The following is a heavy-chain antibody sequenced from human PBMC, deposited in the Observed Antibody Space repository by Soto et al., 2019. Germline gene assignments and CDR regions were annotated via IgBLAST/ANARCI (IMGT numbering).Heavy chain of an antibody. Sequence: ASVKVSCKASGGTFSSYAISWVRQAPGQGLEWMGGIIPIFGTANYAQKFQGRVTITADESTSTAYMELSSLRSEDTAVYYCARALTMVRGVIAGYYYYYGMDVWGQGTMVTVSS. CDR2: IIPIFGTA. V-gene: IGHV1-69*13. J-gene: IGHJ6*02. CDR3: ARALTMVRGVIAGYYYYYGMDV. CDR1: GGTFSSYA. D-gene: IGHD3-10*01.